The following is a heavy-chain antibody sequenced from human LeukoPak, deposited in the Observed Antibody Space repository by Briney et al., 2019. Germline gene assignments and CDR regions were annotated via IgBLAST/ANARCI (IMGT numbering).Heavy chain of an antibody. Sequence: GASVKVSCKASGYTFTGYYMHWVRQAPGQGLEWMGLVDPEDGETIYAEKFQGRVTITADTSTDTAYMELSSLRSEDTAVYYCATGGGTDYWGQGTLVTVSS. CDR2: VDPEDGET. V-gene: IGHV1-69-2*01. J-gene: IGHJ4*02. D-gene: IGHD3-10*01. CDR3: ATGGGTDY. CDR1: GYTFTGYY.